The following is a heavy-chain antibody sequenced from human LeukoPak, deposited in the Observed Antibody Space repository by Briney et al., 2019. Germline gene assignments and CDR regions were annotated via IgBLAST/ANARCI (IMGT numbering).Heavy chain of an antibody. CDR1: GYTFTGYY. Sequence: ASVKVSCKASGYTFTGYYMHWVRQAPGQGLEWMGWINPNSGGTNYAQKFQGRVTMTRDTSISTAYMELSSLRSEDTAVYYCARGLGGYCSSTSCYNWFDPWGQGTLVTVSS. D-gene: IGHD2-2*01. J-gene: IGHJ5*02. CDR2: INPNSGGT. CDR3: ARGLGGYCSSTSCYNWFDP. V-gene: IGHV1-2*02.